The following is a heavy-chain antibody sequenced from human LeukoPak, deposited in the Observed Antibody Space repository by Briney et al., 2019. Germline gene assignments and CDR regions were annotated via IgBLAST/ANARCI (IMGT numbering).Heavy chain of an antibody. V-gene: IGHV1-69*01. CDR1: GGTFSSYA. CDR3: ARGRDTAMRLSYFPSLDI. Sequence: SVKVSCKASGGTFSSYAISWVRQAPGQGLEWMGGIIPIFGTANYAQKFQGRVTITADESTSTGYMELSSLGSEDTAVYYCARGRDTAMRLSYFPSLDIWGQGTMVTVSS. J-gene: IGHJ3*02. D-gene: IGHD5-18*01. CDR2: IIPIFGTA.